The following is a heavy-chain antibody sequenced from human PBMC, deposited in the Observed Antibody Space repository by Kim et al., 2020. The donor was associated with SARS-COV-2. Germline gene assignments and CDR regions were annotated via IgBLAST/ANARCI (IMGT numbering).Heavy chain of an antibody. D-gene: IGHD3-3*01. J-gene: IGHJ5*02. V-gene: IGHV1-46*01. CDR3: ARAPPTIFGVVPRFDP. CDR2: INPSGGST. Sequence: ASVKVSCKASGYTFTSYYMHWVRQAPGQGLEWMGIINPSGGSTSYAQKFQGRVTMTRDTSTSTVYMELSSLRSEDTAVYYCARAPPTIFGVVPRFDPWGQGTLVTVSS. CDR1: GYTFTSYY.